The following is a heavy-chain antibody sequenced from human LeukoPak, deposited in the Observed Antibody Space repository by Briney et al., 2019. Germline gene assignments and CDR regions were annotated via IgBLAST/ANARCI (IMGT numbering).Heavy chain of an antibody. V-gene: IGHV1-8*01. CDR2: MNPNSGNT. CDR3: ARVGRVAGTSDH. D-gene: IGHD6-19*01. J-gene: IGHJ5*02. Sequence: ASVKVSCKASGYTFTSYDINWVRQATGQGLEWMGWMNPNSGNTGYAQKFQGRVTMTRNTSISTAYMELSSLRSEDTAVYYCARVGRVAGTSDHWGQGTLVTVSS. CDR1: GYTFTSYD.